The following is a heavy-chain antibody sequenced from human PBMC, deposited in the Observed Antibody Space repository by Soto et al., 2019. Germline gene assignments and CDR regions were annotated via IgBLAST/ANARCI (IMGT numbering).Heavy chain of an antibody. V-gene: IGHV1-18*04. CDR1: GYSFTSYG. Sequence: RASVKVSCKASGYSFTSYGISWVRQAPGQGLEWMGWISAYNGNTKYTQKLQGRVTMTTDTSTSTAYMELRSLRSDDTAVYYCARDTSCGVVNLDYWGQGTLVTVSS. D-gene: IGHD3-3*01. J-gene: IGHJ4*02. CDR3: ARDTSCGVVNLDY. CDR2: ISAYNGNT.